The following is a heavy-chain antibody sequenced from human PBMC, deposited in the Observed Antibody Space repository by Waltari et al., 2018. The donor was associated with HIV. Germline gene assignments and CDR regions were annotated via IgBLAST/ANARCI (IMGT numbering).Heavy chain of an antibody. CDR3: VRDSSGYYGHFDY. D-gene: IGHD6-19*01. CDR1: GCTFSNYT. J-gene: IGHJ4*02. CDR2: ITSDGDTT. Sequence: EVQLVESGGGLVQPGGSLRLSCASSGCTFSNYTMHWVRQAPGKGLEYLSAITSDGDTTYYVNSVKGRFTISRDNSKNTLYLQMGSLRAEDMAVFYCVRDSSGYYGHFDYWGQGTLVTVSS. V-gene: IGHV3-64*01.